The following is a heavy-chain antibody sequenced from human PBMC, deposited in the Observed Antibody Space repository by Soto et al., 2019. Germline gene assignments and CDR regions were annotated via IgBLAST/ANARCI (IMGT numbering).Heavy chain of an antibody. CDR1: GYLFSTYW. CDR3: ARLVYGGSFQDY. CDR2: IDPSDSHT. D-gene: IGHD2-8*01. Sequence: GESLKISCQGSGYLFSTYWITWVRQMPGKDLEWMGTIDPSDSHTNYSLSFQGHVTFSVDKSIGTAFLKRSGLKASDTAMYYCARLVYGGSFQDYWGQGTLVTV. J-gene: IGHJ4*02. V-gene: IGHV5-10-1*01.